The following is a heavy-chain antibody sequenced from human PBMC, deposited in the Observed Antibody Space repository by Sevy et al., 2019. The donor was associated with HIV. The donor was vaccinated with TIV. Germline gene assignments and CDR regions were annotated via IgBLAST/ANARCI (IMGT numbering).Heavy chain of an antibody. CDR2: ISYDVINK. Sequence: GGSLRLSCAASGFTFSNYAMHWVRQTPGKGLEWLAVISYDVINKYYADSVKGRFAISRDNSKNTLYLQMNSLTTADTAVYYCARLPPTRGFDSWGQGTLVTVSS. J-gene: IGHJ3*02. CDR1: GFTFSNYA. CDR3: ARLPPTRGFDS. V-gene: IGHV3-30*09. D-gene: IGHD1-1*01.